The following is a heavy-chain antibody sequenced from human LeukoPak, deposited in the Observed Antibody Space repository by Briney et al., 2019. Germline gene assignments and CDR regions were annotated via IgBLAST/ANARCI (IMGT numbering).Heavy chain of an antibody. V-gene: IGHV4-38-2*01. CDR3: ARHVSYNIIGSHWGGFDP. CDR1: GYSISSGHF. J-gene: IGHJ5*02. Sequence: SETLSLTCAVSGYSISSGHFWGWIRQPPGKGLEWIGSIFQSGTTYYNPSLKSRATISVDTPKNHFSLKLSSVTAADTAVYYCARHVSYNIIGSHWGGFDPWGQGTLVTVSS. CDR2: IFQSGTT. D-gene: IGHD3-22*01.